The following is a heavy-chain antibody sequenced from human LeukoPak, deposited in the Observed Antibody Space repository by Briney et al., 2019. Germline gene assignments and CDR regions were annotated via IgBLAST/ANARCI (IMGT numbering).Heavy chain of an antibody. CDR1: GFTFSNYA. Sequence: GGSLRLSCAASGFTFSNYAMSWVRQAPGRGLEWVLGISNSGGDTQYADSVKGRFTISRDNSKNTLYLQMNSLRAEDTAVYYCAKSRSYTVRDAFETWGQGTKVTVSS. J-gene: IGHJ3*02. CDR3: AKSRSYTVRDAFET. CDR2: ISNSGGDT. D-gene: IGHD3-10*01. V-gene: IGHV3-23*01.